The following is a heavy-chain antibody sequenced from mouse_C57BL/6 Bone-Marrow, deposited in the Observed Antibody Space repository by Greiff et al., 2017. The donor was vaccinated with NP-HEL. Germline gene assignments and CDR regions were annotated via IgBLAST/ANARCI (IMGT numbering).Heavy chain of an antibody. Sequence: VQLQQPGAELVRPGTSVKLSCKASGYTFTSYWMHWVKQRPGQGLEWIGVIDPSDSYTNYNQKFKGKATLTVDTSSSTAYMQLSSLTSEDSAVYYCALLLRPYYFDYWGQGTTLTVSS. CDR1: GYTFTSYW. J-gene: IGHJ2*01. CDR3: ALLLRPYYFDY. D-gene: IGHD1-2*01. V-gene: IGHV1-59*01. CDR2: IDPSDSYT.